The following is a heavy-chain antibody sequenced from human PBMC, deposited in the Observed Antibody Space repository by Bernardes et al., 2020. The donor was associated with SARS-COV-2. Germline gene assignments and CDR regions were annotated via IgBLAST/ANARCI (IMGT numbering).Heavy chain of an antibody. CDR3: ARDHDGGSGYFSP. CDR1: GGSISSYY. V-gene: IGHV4-59*01. CDR2: IYYSGST. D-gene: IGHD3-22*01. Sequence: SETLSLTCTVSGGSISSYYWSWIRQPPGKGLEWIGYIYYSGSTNYNPSLKSRVTILVDTSKNQFSLNLSSVTAADTAVYYCARDHDGGSGYFSPWGQGTLVTVSS. J-gene: IGHJ5*02.